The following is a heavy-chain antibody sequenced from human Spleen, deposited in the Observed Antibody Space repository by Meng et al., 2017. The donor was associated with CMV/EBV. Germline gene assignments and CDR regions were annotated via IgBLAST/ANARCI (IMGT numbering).Heavy chain of an antibody. CDR3: AKDSGIGYCSTTTCPSFDY. Sequence: GGSLRLSCAASGFIFSTYAMTWVRQAPGKGLEWVSAISGGGGSTFYADSVKGRFTISRDNSKNTLSLQMNSLRAEDTAVYYCAKDSGIGYCSTTTCPSFDYWGQGTLVTVSS. J-gene: IGHJ4*02. CDR2: ISGGGGST. CDR1: GFIFSTYA. V-gene: IGHV3-23*01. D-gene: IGHD2-2*01.